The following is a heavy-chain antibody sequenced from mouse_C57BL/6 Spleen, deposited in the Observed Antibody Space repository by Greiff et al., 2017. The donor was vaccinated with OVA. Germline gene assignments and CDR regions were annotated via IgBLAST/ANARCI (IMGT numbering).Heavy chain of an antibody. D-gene: IGHD1-1*01. CDR3: NYYGSSYGRFAY. CDR2: IYPGNSDT. Sequence: SGTVLARPGASVKMSCKTSGYTFTSYWMHWVKQRPGQGLEWIGAIYPGNSDTSYNQKFKGKAKLTAVTSASTAYMELSSLTHEDSAVYYCNYYGSSYGRFAYWGQGTLVTVSA. J-gene: IGHJ3*01. CDR1: GYTFTSYW. V-gene: IGHV1-5*01.